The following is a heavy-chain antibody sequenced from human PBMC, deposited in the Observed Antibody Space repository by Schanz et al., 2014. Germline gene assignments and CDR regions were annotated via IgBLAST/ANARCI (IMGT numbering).Heavy chain of an antibody. CDR3: VRVPSRDVSFDL. CDR1: GYTFSDYG. V-gene: IGHV1-18*01. CDR2: INSANGNT. D-gene: IGHD3-16*01. Sequence: QVQLVQSGDEVKKPGASVKVSCKTSGYTFSDYGITWVRQAPGQGLEWVGWINSANGNTKYSHRFQGRVTITRDTSATTAYMELSSLRSDDTAHYYCVRVPSRDVSFDLWGRGTLVTVSS. J-gene: IGHJ2*01.